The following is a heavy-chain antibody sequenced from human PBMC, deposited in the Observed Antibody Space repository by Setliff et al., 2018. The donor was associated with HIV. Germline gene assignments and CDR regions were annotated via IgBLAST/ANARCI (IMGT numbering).Heavy chain of an antibody. V-gene: IGHV4-4*07. CDR1: GGSFGDYH. CDR2: IFRSGTT. J-gene: IGHJ5*02. CDR3: ARDRHYSGLGSYGP. Sequence: PSETLSLTCTLSGGSFGDYHWSWIRQPAGRGLEWTGRIFRSGTTDYKFSLKSRVTISIDTSRNQFSLRLTSVTAEDTAVYYCARDRHYSGLGSYGPWGPGTLVTVS. D-gene: IGHD3-10*01.